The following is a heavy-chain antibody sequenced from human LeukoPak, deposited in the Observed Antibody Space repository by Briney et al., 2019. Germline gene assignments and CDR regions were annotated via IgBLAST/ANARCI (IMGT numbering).Heavy chain of an antibody. CDR2: INPNSGGT. CDR1: GYTFTGYY. D-gene: IGHD6-13*01. J-gene: IGHJ4*02. CDR3: ARELIAGSRPFDY. Sequence: GASVKVSCKASGYTFTGYYMHWVRQAPGQGLGWMGWINPNSGGTNYAQKFQGRVTMTRDTSISTAYMELSRLRSDDTAVYYCARELIAGSRPFDYWGQGTLVTVSS. V-gene: IGHV1-2*02.